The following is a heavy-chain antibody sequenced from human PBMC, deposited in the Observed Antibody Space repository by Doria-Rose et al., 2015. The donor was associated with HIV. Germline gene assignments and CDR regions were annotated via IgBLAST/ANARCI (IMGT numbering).Heavy chain of an antibody. CDR1: GVSLSSPGMG. D-gene: IGHD6-13*01. CDR2: ICSDDER. Sequence: QVTLKESGPVLVKPTETLTLTCTVSGVSLSSPGMGVSWIRQHPGKALEWLANICSDDERCYTTSLKSRLTITSGTSKSQVVLTMTDMDPVDTATYYCARIKSSRWYHKYYFDFWGQGTLVIVSA. J-gene: IGHJ4*02. CDR3: ARIKSSRWYHKYYFDF. V-gene: IGHV2-26*01.